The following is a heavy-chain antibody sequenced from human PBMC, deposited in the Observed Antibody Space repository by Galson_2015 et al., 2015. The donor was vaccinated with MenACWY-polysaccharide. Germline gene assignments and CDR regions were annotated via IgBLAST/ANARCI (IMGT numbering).Heavy chain of an antibody. Sequence: SLRLSCAASGLTFSNNWIHWVRQAPGKGLVWVSRINSDASSTAYADSVKGRFTISRDNAKNTLYLQMNSLRVEDTAVYYCVGPLGRGGTGAYGMDAWGQGTTVT. D-gene: IGHD3-10*01. V-gene: IGHV3-74*01. CDR1: GLTFSNNW. J-gene: IGHJ6*02. CDR2: INSDASST. CDR3: VGPLGRGGTGAYGMDA.